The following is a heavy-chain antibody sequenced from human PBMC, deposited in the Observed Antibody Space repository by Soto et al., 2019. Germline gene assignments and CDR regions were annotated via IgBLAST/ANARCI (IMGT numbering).Heavy chain of an antibody. CDR3: ARVPQPYFDWFGDYYGMDV. J-gene: IGHJ6*02. CDR2: IIPIFGTA. Sequence: QVQLVQSGAEVKKPGSSVKVSCKASGGTFSSYAISWVRQAPGQGLEWMGGIIPIFGTANYAQKFQGRVTITADESTSTAYMELSSLRSEDTAVYYCARVPQPYFDWFGDYYGMDVWGQGTTVTVSS. D-gene: IGHD3-9*01. CDR1: GGTFSSYA. V-gene: IGHV1-69*01.